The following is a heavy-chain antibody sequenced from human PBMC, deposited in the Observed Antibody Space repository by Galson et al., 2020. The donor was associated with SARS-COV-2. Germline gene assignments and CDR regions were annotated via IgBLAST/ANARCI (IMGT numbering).Heavy chain of an antibody. CDR3: ARAVRFLEWLYGPNGKWFDP. CDR1: NDSLIRSNYY. Sequence: SETLSLTCTVSNDSLIRSNYYWAWVRQSPGKGLEWIGNVFYSGTTYFNPSLKGRLTMSVDKSKNQFSLRLNSVTAADTATYYCARAVRFLEWLYGPNGKWFDPWGQGTLVTGSS. D-gene: IGHD3-3*01. V-gene: IGHV4-39*07. J-gene: IGHJ5*02. CDR2: VFYSGTT.